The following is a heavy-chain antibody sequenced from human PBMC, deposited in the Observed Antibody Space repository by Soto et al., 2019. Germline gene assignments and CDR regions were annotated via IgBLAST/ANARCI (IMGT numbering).Heavy chain of an antibody. Sequence: EVQLVESGGDLVQPGGSLRLSCTTSGFNFSSYWVNWVRQVPGKWVVWVSRLKSDGTTTDYADSVKGRFTISRDNAKRTVYLEMNSLRADDTAVYYCTRNAGGRFYGGFDNWGQGTLVTVSS. CDR2: LKSDGTTT. D-gene: IGHD1-26*01. CDR3: TRNAGGRFYGGFDN. J-gene: IGHJ4*02. V-gene: IGHV3-74*01. CDR1: GFNFSSYW.